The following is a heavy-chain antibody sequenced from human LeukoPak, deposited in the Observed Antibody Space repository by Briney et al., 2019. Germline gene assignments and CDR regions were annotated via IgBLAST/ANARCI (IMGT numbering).Heavy chain of an antibody. Sequence: PSETLSLTCAVYGGSFSGYYWSWIRQPPGKGLEWIGEINHSGSTNYNPSLKSRVTISVDTSKNQFSLKLSSVTAADTAVYYCARHGSRYDFWSGYLDYWGQGTLVTVSS. J-gene: IGHJ4*02. CDR1: GGSFSGYY. D-gene: IGHD3-3*01. CDR3: ARHGSRYDFWSGYLDY. CDR2: INHSGST. V-gene: IGHV4-34*01.